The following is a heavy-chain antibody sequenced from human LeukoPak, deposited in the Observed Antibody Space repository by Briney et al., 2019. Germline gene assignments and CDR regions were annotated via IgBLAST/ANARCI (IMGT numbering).Heavy chain of an antibody. Sequence: GGSLRLSCAASGFSFSNAWMSWVRQAPGKGLEWVGRIKSKTDGGTTDYAAPVRGRFAISRDDSKNTLYLQVNSLKTEDTAIYYCTRHYYDRGLYWGQGILITVSS. J-gene: IGHJ4*02. CDR2: IKSKTDGGTT. CDR3: TRHYYDRGLY. CDR1: GFSFSNAW. V-gene: IGHV3-15*01. D-gene: IGHD3-16*01.